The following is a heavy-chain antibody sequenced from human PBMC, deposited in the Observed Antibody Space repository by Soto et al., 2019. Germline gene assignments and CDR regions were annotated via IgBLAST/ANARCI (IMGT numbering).Heavy chain of an antibody. CDR3: VKGAEMATILVDY. J-gene: IGHJ4*02. V-gene: IGHV3-64D*06. D-gene: IGHD5-12*01. CDR1: GFTFSSYA. CDR2: ISSNGGST. Sequence: GGSLRLSCSAAGFTFSSYAMHWVRQAPGKGLEYVSAISSNGGSTYYADSVKGRFTISRDNSKNTLYLQMSSLRAEDTAVYYCVKGAEMATILVDYWGQGTLVTVSS.